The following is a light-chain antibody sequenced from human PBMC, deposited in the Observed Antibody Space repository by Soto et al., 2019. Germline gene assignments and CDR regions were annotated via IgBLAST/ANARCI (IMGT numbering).Light chain of an antibody. V-gene: IGKV1-39*01. Sequence: DIQMTQSPSSLSASVGDRVTITCRASQSISYYLNWYQQKPGEAPKLLIYAASSLRSGAPSRFSGSGSGTDFTLTISSLQPEDFATYYCQQSDSTLTWTFGLGTKVDIK. CDR3: QQSDSTLTWT. J-gene: IGKJ1*01. CDR1: QSISYY. CDR2: AAS.